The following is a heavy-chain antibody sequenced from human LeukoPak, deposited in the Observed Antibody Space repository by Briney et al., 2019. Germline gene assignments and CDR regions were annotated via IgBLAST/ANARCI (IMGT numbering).Heavy chain of an antibody. J-gene: IGHJ3*02. CDR1: GFTFSNYW. D-gene: IGHD2-15*01. CDR2: ISSSSGYM. CDR3: ARIGSDAFDI. V-gene: IGHV3-21*01. Sequence: PGGSLRLSCAASGFTFSNYWMNWVRQAPGKGLEWVSSISSSSGYMYYADSVKGRFTISRDNAKNSLYLQMNSLRAEDTAVYYCARIGSDAFDIWGQGTMVTVSS.